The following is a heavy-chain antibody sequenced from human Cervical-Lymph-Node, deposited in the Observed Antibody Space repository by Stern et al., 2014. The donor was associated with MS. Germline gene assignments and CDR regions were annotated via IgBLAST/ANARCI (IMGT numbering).Heavy chain of an antibody. V-gene: IGHV4-31*03. J-gene: IGHJ4*02. Sequence: VQLVESGPGLVKPSQTLSLTCTVSGGSISSAGYYLSWVRPLPGTGLEWIGNIDTSGSTSYNPSLQSRLSISIDTSKSQFSLKLSSVTAADTAGYFCAREMGKFDSWGQGTLVTVSS. CDR1: GGSISSAGYY. D-gene: IGHD7-27*01. CDR3: AREMGKFDS. CDR2: IDTSGST.